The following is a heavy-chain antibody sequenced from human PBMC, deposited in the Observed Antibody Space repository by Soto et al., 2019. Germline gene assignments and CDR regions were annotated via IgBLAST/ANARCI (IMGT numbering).Heavy chain of an antibody. J-gene: IGHJ5*02. CDR2: IYATGTT. CDR1: GASISGFY. V-gene: IGHV4-4*07. CDR3: VRDGTKTTRYWFDP. Sequence: SENLSLTCTVSGASISGFYWSWFRKSAGKGLEWIGRIYATGTTDYNPSLKSRVMMSVDTSKKQFSLKLRSVTAADTAVYYCVRDGTKTTRYWFDPWGQG. D-gene: IGHD1-1*01.